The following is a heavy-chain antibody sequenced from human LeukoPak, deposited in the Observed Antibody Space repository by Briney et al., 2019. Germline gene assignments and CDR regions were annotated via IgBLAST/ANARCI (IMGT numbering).Heavy chain of an antibody. CDR2: IIPIFGST. CDR1: GGTFSSFT. V-gene: IGHV1-69*01. Sequence: ASVKVSCKVSGGTFSSFTISWVRQAPGQGLEWMGGIIPIFGSTNYAQKFQGRVTNTADDSTSTAYMGVTSLTSDDTAVYYCARGYDVGDYVPYTYWGQGTLVIVSS. CDR3: ARGYDVGDYVPYTY. D-gene: IGHD4-17*01. J-gene: IGHJ4*02.